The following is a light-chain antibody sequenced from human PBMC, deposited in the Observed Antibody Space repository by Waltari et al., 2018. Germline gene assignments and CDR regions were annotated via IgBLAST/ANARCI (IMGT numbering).Light chain of an antibody. J-gene: IGLJ2*01. CDR1: STDTGVYIY. V-gene: IGLV2-8*01. CDR3: ASFAGSNTL. Sequence: QSALTQPPSASGSPGQSVTLSCPGTSTDTGVYIYVPWYQHHPGKAPKLLIYEVSERPSGVPDRFSGSKSGITASLTVFGLQTEDEADYYCASFAGSNTLFGGGTKLTVL. CDR2: EVS.